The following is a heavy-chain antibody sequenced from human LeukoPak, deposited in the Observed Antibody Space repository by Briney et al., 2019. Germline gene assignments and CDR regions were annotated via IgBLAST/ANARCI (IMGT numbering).Heavy chain of an antibody. CDR1: GYTFTSYA. CDR2: INTNTGNP. V-gene: IGHV7-4-1*02. D-gene: IGHD3-22*01. Sequence: ASVKVSCKASGYTFTSYAMNWVRQAPGQGLEWMGWINTNTGNPTYAQGFTGRFVFSLDTSVSTAYLQISSLKAEDTAVYYCARETRLDYYDSSGFAPSYYYYYYMDVWGKGTTVTVSS. CDR3: ARETRLDYYDSSGFAPSYYYYYYMDV. J-gene: IGHJ6*03.